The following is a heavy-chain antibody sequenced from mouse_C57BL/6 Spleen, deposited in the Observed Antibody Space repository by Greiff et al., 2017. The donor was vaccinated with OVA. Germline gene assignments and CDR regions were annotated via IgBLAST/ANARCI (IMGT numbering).Heavy chain of an antibody. Sequence: EVQRVESGGGLVKPGGSLKLSCAASGFPFSDYGMHWVRQAPEKGLEWVAYISSGSSTISYADTVKGRFTISRDNAKNTLFLRMTSLRSEDTAMYYCARNYDYLYYYAMDYWGQGTSVTVSS. CDR2: ISSGSSTI. V-gene: IGHV5-17*01. CDR3: ARNYDYLYYYAMDY. D-gene: IGHD2-4*01. CDR1: GFPFSDYG. J-gene: IGHJ4*01.